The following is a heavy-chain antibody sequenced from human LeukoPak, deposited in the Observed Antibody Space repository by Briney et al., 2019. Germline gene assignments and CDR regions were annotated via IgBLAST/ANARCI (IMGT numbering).Heavy chain of an antibody. V-gene: IGHV3-30*03. J-gene: IGHJ4*02. D-gene: IGHD3-10*01. Sequence: GGSLRLSCAASGFILSSYDMYWVRQAPGKGLEWVAVISYDGSNKYYADSVKGRFTISRDNSKNTLYLQMNSLRAEDTAVYYCAPRLAGSGSYSRLNYWGQGTLVTVSS. CDR3: APRLAGSGSYSRLNY. CDR1: GFILSSYD. CDR2: ISYDGSNK.